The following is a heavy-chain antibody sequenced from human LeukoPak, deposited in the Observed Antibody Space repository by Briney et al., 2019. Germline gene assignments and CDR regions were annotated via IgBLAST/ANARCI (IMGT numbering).Heavy chain of an antibody. CDR1: GYTFTSYD. Sequence: ASAKVSCKASGYTFTSYDINWVRQATGQGLEWMGWMNPNSGNTGYAQKFQGRVTMTRNTSISTAYMELSSLRSEDTAVYYCARVIVVVPAAKIWFDPWGQGTLVTVSS. CDR3: ARVIVVVPAAKIWFDP. V-gene: IGHV1-8*01. CDR2: MNPNSGNT. D-gene: IGHD2-2*01. J-gene: IGHJ5*02.